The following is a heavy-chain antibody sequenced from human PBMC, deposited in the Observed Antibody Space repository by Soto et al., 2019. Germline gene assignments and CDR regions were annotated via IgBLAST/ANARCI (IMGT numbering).Heavy chain of an antibody. J-gene: IGHJ6*02. CDR3: ARAYFGYYGSGSYMFYGMDV. V-gene: IGHV1-8*01. Sequence: ASVKVSCRASGYTFTSYDINWVRQATGQGLEWMGWMNPNSGNTGYAQKFQGRVTMTRNTSISTAYVELSSLRSEDTAVYYCARAYFGYYGSGSYMFYGMDVWGQGTTVTVSS. CDR2: MNPNSGNT. D-gene: IGHD3-10*01. CDR1: GYTFTSYD.